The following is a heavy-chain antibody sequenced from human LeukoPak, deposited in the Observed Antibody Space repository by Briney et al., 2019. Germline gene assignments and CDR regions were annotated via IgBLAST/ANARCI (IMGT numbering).Heavy chain of an antibody. J-gene: IGHJ4*02. Sequence: ASVKVSCKASGYTFTSYGISWVRQAPGQGLEWMGWISAYNGNTNYAQKLQGRVTMTTDTSMSTAYMELRSLRSDDTAVYYCARGLSGYYDGAYYFDYWGQGTLVTVSS. CDR1: GYTFTSYG. CDR3: ARGLSGYYDGAYYFDY. CDR2: ISAYNGNT. V-gene: IGHV1-18*01. D-gene: IGHD3-22*01.